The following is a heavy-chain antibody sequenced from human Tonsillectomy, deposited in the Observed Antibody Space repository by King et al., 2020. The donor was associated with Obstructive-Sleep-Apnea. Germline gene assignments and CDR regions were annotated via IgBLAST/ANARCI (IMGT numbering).Heavy chain of an antibody. V-gene: IGHV1-8*01. D-gene: IGHD6-13*01. Sequence: VQLVESGAEVKKPGASVKVSCKASGYTFTTYDINWVRQATGQGLEWMGWMNPNSGNTGYAQNFQGRVTMTRNTSINTAYMELSSLRSEDTAVYYCARRSRLKYNWFDPWGQGTLVTVSS. CDR2: MNPNSGNT. CDR3: ARRSRLKYNWFDP. CDR1: GYTFTTYD. J-gene: IGHJ5*02.